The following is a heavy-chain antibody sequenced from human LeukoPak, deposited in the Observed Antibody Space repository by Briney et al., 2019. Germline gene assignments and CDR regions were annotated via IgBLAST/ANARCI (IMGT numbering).Heavy chain of an antibody. D-gene: IGHD2-2*02. CDR2: MNPNSGNT. J-gene: IGHJ6*03. V-gene: IGHV1-8*01. Sequence: ASVRVSCKASGYTFTSYDINWVRQAPGQGLEWMGWMNPNSGNTVYAQKFQGRVTMTRNTSTSTAYMELSSLRSEDTAVYYCARATYCSSTSCYILGAYYYYYYMDVWGKGTTVTVSS. CDR3: ARATYCSSTSCYILGAYYYYYYMDV. CDR1: GYTFTSYD.